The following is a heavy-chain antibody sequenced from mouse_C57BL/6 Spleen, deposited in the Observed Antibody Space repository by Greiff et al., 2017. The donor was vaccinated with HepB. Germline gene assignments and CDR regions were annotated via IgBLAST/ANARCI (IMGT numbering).Heavy chain of an antibody. Sequence: DVMLVESGGGLVKPGGSLKLSCAASGFTFSDYGMHWVRQAPEKGLEWVAYISSGSSTIYYADTVKGRFTISRDNAKNTLFLQMTRLRSEDTAMYYCARPRSATVVENFDYWGQGTTLTVSS. J-gene: IGHJ2*01. CDR3: ARPRSATVVENFDY. CDR2: ISSGSSTI. D-gene: IGHD1-1*01. V-gene: IGHV5-17*01. CDR1: GFTFSDYG.